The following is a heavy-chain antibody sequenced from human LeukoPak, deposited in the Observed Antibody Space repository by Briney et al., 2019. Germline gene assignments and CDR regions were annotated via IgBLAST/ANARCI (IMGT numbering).Heavy chain of an antibody. Sequence: GGSLRLSCAASGFTFSSYGMHWVRQAPGKGLEWVAVISYDGSNKYYADSVKGRFTISRDTSKNTLYLQMNSLRAEDTAVYYRARGNWQQLPREDYWGQGTLVTVSS. D-gene: IGHD6-13*01. V-gene: IGHV3-30*03. J-gene: IGHJ4*02. CDR2: ISYDGSNK. CDR1: GFTFSSYG. CDR3: ARGNWQQLPREDY.